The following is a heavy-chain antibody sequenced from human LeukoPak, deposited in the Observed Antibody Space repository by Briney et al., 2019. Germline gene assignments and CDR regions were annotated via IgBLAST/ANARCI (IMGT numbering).Heavy chain of an antibody. J-gene: IGHJ4*02. V-gene: IGHV3-30*02. CDR2: IRYDGSNK. CDR3: AREPNHYYGSGSYYKGTDY. CDR1: GFTFSSYG. Sequence: PGGSLRLSCAASGFTFSSYGMHWVRQAPGKGLEWVAFIRYDGSNKYYADSVKGRFTISRDNAKNSLYLQMNSLRAEDTAVYYCAREPNHYYGSGSYYKGTDYWGQGTLVTVSS. D-gene: IGHD3-10*01.